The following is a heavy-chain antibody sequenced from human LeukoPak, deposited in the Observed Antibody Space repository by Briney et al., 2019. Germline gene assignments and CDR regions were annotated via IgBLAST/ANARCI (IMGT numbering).Heavy chain of an antibody. CDR2: IIPIFGTA. Sequence: GASVKVSCKASGGTFSSYAISWVRQAPGQGLEWMGGIIPIFGTANYAQTFQGRVTITADESTSTAYMELSSLRSEDTAVYDCARDLWFGEFRDYWGKGTLVTVSS. D-gene: IGHD3-10*01. V-gene: IGHV1-69*01. CDR1: GGTFSSYA. J-gene: IGHJ4*02. CDR3: ARDLWFGEFRDY.